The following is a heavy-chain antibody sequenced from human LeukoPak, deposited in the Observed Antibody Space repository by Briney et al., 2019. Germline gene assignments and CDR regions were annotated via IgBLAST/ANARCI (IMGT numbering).Heavy chain of an antibody. CDR3: ARDPDSSGWSSIEY. J-gene: IGHJ4*02. CDR2: INSDGRST. V-gene: IGHV3-74*01. CDR1: GFTFSRYW. D-gene: IGHD6-19*01. Sequence: GGSLGLSCAASGFTFSRYWMHWVRHAPGKGLVWVSRINSDGRSTNYADSVKGRFTISRDNAKNTLYLQMNSLRAEDTAVYYCARDPDSSGWSSIEYWGQGTLVTVSS.